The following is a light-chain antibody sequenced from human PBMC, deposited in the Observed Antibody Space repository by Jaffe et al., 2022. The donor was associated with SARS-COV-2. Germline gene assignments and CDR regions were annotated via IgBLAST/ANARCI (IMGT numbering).Light chain of an antibody. J-gene: IGLJ2*01. Sequence: QPVLTQPPSASASLGASVTLTCTVSSGHSNYLVDWYQQRPGKGPRFVMRVGSGGMVGCKGDGIPDRFSALDSGLRRFLTIKNIQEDDEGDCHCGADHGSGGDFLLGDWEFGGGTKLTVL. CDR2: VGSGGMVG. V-gene: IGLV9-49*03. CDR1: SGHSNYL. CDR3: GADHGSGGDFLLGDWE.